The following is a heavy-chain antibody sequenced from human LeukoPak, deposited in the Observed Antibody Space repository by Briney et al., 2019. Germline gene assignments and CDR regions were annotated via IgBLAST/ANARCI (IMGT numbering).Heavy chain of an antibody. CDR1: GYTFTSYD. CDR3: ARDPPYYYDSSGYYPDDY. J-gene: IGHJ4*02. D-gene: IGHD3-22*01. Sequence: ASVKVSFKASGYTFTSYDINWVRQAPGQGLEWMGWISAYNGNTNYAQKLQGRVTMTTDTSTSTAYMELRSLRSDDTAVYYCARDPPYYYDSSGYYPDDYWGQGTLVTVSS. V-gene: IGHV1-18*01. CDR2: ISAYNGNT.